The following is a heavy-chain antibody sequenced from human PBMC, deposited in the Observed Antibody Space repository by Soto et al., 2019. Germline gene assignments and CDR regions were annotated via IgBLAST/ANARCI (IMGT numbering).Heavy chain of an antibody. Sequence: EVQLLESGGGLVQPGGSLRLSCAASGFTFSNYAMSWVRQSPGKGLVWVSAISGSGGKTYYADSVIGRFTISRDTSKNPLYLQMNTLRSEDTAVYYCAKVGGVQLWLYNDCWGQGTLVTVSS. J-gene: IGHJ4*02. CDR2: ISGSGGKT. CDR3: AKVGGVQLWLYNDC. CDR1: GFTFSNYA. V-gene: IGHV3-23*01. D-gene: IGHD5-18*01.